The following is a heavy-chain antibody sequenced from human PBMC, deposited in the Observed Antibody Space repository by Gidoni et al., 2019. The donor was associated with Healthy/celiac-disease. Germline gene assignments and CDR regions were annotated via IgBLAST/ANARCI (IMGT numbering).Heavy chain of an antibody. D-gene: IGHD1-26*01. CDR1: GFTFSSYG. CDR3: AKDRGVGASEYFQH. V-gene: IGHV3-30*18. CDR2: ISYDGSNK. Sequence: QVQLVESGGGVVQPGRSLRLSCAASGFTFSSYGMHWVRQAPGKGLEWVAVISYDGSNKYYADSVKGRFTISRDNSKNTLYLQMNSLRAEDTAVYYCAKDRGVGASEYFQHWGQGTLVTVSS. J-gene: IGHJ1*01.